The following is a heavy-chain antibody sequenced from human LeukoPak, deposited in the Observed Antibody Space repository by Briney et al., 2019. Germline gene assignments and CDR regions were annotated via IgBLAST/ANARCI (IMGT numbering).Heavy chain of an antibody. CDR1: GGSFSGYY. V-gene: IGHV4-34*01. J-gene: IGHJ5*02. Sequence: SETLSLTCAVYGGSFSGYYWSWIRQPPGKGLEWIGEINHSGSTNYNPSLKSRVTISVDTSKNQFSLKLSSVTAADTAVYYCARDNSMADNAWWFDPWGQGTLVTVSS. CDR2: INHSGST. CDR3: ARDNSMADNAWWFDP. D-gene: IGHD5-24*01.